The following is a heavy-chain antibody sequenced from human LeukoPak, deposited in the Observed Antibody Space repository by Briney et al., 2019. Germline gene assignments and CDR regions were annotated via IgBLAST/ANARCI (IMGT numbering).Heavy chain of an antibody. J-gene: IGHJ4*02. CDR1: GFTFSSYA. D-gene: IGHD2-2*01. Sequence: PGGSLRLSCAASGFTFSSYAMSWVRQAPGKGLEWVSGISASAFGTYYAGSVKGRFTISRDNSKNTLFVQMNSLRAEDTAVYYCARSVVVPAYLDSWGQGTLVTVSS. CDR3: ARSVVVPAYLDS. V-gene: IGHV3-23*01. CDR2: ISASAFGT.